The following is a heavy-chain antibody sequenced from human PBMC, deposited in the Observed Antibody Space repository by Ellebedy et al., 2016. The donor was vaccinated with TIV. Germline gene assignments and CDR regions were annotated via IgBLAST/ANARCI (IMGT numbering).Heavy chain of an antibody. CDR2: ISDSGNST. Sequence: GESLKISCAASGFTFGTKAMTWVRQAPGKGLEWVSGISDSGNSTDYADSVKGRFTISRDNSKSMVYLQMNSLRAEDTAVYYCAKSLSMATGSLTDSWGQGALVTVSS. D-gene: IGHD5-24*01. J-gene: IGHJ4*02. V-gene: IGHV3-23*01. CDR3: AKSLSMATGSLTDS. CDR1: GFTFGTKA.